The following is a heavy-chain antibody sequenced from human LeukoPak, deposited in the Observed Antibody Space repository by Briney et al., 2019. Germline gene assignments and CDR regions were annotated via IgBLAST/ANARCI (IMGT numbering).Heavy chain of an antibody. Sequence: GGSLRLSCAASGFTFSSYWMHWVRQAPGKGLVWVSRINGDGSTTTYADSVTGRFTISRDNAKNTQYLQMNRLGAEDTAVYYCARISIGAWYFDLWGRGTLVTVSS. CDR1: GFTFSSYW. J-gene: IGHJ2*01. D-gene: IGHD3-16*01. CDR3: ARISIGAWYFDL. V-gene: IGHV3-74*01. CDR2: INGDGSTT.